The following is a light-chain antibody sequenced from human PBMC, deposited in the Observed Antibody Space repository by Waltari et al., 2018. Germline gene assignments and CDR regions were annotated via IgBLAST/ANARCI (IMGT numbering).Light chain of an antibody. Sequence: EIVMTQSPATLSVSPGERATLSCRASETVSLNLAWYQQKPGQAPRLLIYSPSTRASGVPDRFSGSGSGTEFTLTISNLQSEDFAVYYCQQYSYWPPLTFGGGTKVDIK. CDR1: ETVSLN. CDR2: SPS. J-gene: IGKJ4*01. V-gene: IGKV3-15*01. CDR3: QQYSYWPPLT.